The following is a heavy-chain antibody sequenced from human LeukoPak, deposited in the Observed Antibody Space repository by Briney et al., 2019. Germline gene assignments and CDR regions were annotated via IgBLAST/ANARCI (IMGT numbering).Heavy chain of an antibody. CDR2: INPSVGNT. Sequence: ASVKVSCKASGYTFTSYYMHWVRQAPGQGLEWMGIINPSVGNTIYAQKFQGRVTMTRDTSTSTVYMELSSLRSEDTAVYSCARDRVCTSTSCTNNWFDPWGQGTLVTVSS. J-gene: IGHJ5*02. CDR3: ARDRVCTSTSCTNNWFDP. D-gene: IGHD2-2*01. V-gene: IGHV1-46*01. CDR1: GYTFTSYY.